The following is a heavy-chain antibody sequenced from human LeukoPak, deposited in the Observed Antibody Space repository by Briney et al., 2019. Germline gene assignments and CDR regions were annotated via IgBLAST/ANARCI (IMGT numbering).Heavy chain of an antibody. D-gene: IGHD3-22*01. V-gene: IGHV4-30-2*03. CDR2: IYHSGST. CDR1: GGSISSGGYS. Sequence: SETLSLTCAVSGGSISSGGYSWSWIRQPPGKGLEWIGYIYHSGSTYYNPSLKSRVTISVDTSKNQFSLKLSSVTAADTAVYYCARLIYYDSRKGEFYFDYWGQGTLVTVSS. CDR3: ARLIYYDSRKGEFYFDY. J-gene: IGHJ4*02.